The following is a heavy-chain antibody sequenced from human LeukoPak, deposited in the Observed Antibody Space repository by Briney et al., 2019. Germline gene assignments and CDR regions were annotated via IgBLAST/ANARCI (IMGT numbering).Heavy chain of an antibody. D-gene: IGHD4-23*01. V-gene: IGHV7-4-1*02. J-gene: IGHJ4*02. CDR1: GYTFTSYA. Sequence: ATVKVSCRASGYTFTSYAMNWVRQAPGQGLEWMGWINTNTGNPTYAQGFTGRFVFSLDTSVSTAYLQISSLKAEDTAVYYCARDRAPYGGNSYDYWGQGTLVTVSS. CDR2: INTNTGNP. CDR3: ARDRAPYGGNSYDY.